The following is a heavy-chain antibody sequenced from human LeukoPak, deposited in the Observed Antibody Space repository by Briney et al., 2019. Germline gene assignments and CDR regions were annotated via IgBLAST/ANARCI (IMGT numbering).Heavy chain of an antibody. V-gene: IGHV3-33*06. CDR2: IWYDGSNK. D-gene: IGHD3-22*01. Sequence: GRSLRLSCAASGFTFSSYGMHWVRQAPGKGMEGVAVIWYDGSNKYYADSVKGRFTISRDNSKNTLYLQMNSLRAEHTAVYYCAKGVHYYDSSGSTFDIWGQGTMVTVSS. CDR3: AKGVHYYDSSGSTFDI. CDR1: GFTFSSYG. J-gene: IGHJ3*02.